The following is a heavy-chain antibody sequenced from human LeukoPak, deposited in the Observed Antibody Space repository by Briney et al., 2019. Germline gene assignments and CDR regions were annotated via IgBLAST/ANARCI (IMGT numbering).Heavy chain of an antibody. J-gene: IGHJ4*02. Sequence: PGGSLRLSCAASGFTFSSYAMSWVRQAQGKGLEWVSANSGSGGSTYYADSVKGRFTISRDNSKNTLYLQMNSLRAEDTAVYYCAKVGQGVVVVPAAPVSYWGQGTLVTVSS. CDR2: NSGSGGST. CDR3: AKVGQGVVVVPAAPVSY. V-gene: IGHV3-23*01. D-gene: IGHD2-2*01. CDR1: GFTFSSYA.